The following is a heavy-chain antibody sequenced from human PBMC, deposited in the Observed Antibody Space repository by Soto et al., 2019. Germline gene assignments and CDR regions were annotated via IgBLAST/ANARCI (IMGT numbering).Heavy chain of an antibody. J-gene: IGHJ3*02. D-gene: IGHD2-2*01. CDR3: AKARCSSTSCYAFDM. CDR1: GFTFDDYA. CDR2: ISWNSGSI. V-gene: IGHV3-9*01. Sequence: EVQLVESGGGLVQPGRSLRLSCAASGFTFDDYAMHWVRQAPGKGLEWVSGISWNSGSIGHADSVKGRFTISRDNAKNSLYLQMNSLRADDTALYYCAKARCSSTSCYAFDMWGQGTMVTVSS.